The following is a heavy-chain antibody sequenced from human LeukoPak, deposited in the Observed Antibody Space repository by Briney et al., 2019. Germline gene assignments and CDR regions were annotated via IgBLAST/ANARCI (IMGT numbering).Heavy chain of an antibody. J-gene: IGHJ5*02. D-gene: IGHD5-18*01. V-gene: IGHV4-4*07. Sequence: SETLSLTCTVSGGSISSYYWNWIRQPAGKGLEWIGRIYTTGSTTYNPSLKSRVTMSVDRSNNQFSLQLTSVTAADTAVYYCARGVDTAMVKSWFDPWGQGTLVTVSS. CDR3: ARGVDTAMVKSWFDP. CDR1: GGSISSYY. CDR2: IYTTGST.